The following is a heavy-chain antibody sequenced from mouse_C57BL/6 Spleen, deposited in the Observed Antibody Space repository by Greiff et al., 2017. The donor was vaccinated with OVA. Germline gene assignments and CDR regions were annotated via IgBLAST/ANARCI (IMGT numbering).Heavy chain of an antibody. J-gene: IGHJ2*01. CDR2: IDPSDSYT. CDR1: GYTLTSYW. V-gene: IGHV1-69*01. CDR3: ARYYFDY. Sequence: QVQLQQPGAELVMPGASVKLSCKASGYTLTSYWMHWVKQRPGQGLEWIGEIDPSDSYTNYNQKFKGKSTLTVDKSSSTAYMQLSSLTSEDSAVYYCARYYFDYWGQGTTLTVSS.